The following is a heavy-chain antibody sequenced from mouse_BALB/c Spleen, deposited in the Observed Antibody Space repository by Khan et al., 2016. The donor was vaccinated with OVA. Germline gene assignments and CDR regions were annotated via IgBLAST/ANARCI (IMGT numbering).Heavy chain of an antibody. CDR1: GYTFTTYW. CDR3: ARRYLYGLIAY. V-gene: IGHV1-7*01. J-gene: IGHJ3*01. Sequence: VQLQESGAELAKPGASVKMSCTPSGYTFTTYWIHWIKQRPGQGLEWIGYINPSTGYTEFNKNLKDKATLTADESSSTAYMQLNSLTSADSAVYYCARRYLYGLIAYWGQGTLVTVSA. D-gene: IGHD2-10*02. CDR2: INPSTGYT.